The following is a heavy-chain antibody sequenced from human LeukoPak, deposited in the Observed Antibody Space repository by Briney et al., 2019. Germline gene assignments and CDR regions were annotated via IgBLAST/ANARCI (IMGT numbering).Heavy chain of an antibody. CDR1: GFTFSSYS. CDR2: ISSSSSYI. J-gene: IGHJ3*02. V-gene: IGHV3-21*01. CDR3: AVMLVVVPAALRGDAFDI. Sequence: NPGGSLRLSCAAPGFTFSSYSMNWVRQAPGKGLEWVSSISSSSSYIYYADSVKGRFTISRDNAKNSLYLQMNSLRAEDTAVYYCAVMLVVVPAALRGDAFDIWGQGTMVTVSS. D-gene: IGHD2-2*01.